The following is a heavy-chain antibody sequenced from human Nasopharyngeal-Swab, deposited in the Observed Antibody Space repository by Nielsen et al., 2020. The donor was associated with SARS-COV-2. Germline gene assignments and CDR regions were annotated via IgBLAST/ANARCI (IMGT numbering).Heavy chain of an antibody. CDR2: ISSSSSYI. Sequence: GGSLRLSCAASGFIFSSYSMNWVRQAPGKGLEWVSSISSSSSYIYYADSVKGRFTISRDNAKNSLYLQMNSLRAEDTAVYYCARTDSGSYAAYFDYWGQGTQVSVSS. CDR1: GFIFSSYS. D-gene: IGHD1-26*01. CDR3: ARTDSGSYAAYFDY. J-gene: IGHJ4*02. V-gene: IGHV3-21*01.